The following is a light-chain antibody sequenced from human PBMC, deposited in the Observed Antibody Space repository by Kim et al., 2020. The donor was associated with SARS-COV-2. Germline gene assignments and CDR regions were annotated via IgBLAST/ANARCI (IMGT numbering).Light chain of an antibody. V-gene: IGKV1-5*03. Sequence: DIQMTQSPSTLSAFVGDRVTITCRASQSISNWLAWYQQKPGKAPKLLIYKASTLESGVPLRFSGSGSGTEFTLTISSLQPDDFATYYCLQYISYSRTFGQGTKVDIK. CDR2: KAS. J-gene: IGKJ1*01. CDR1: QSISNW. CDR3: LQYISYSRT.